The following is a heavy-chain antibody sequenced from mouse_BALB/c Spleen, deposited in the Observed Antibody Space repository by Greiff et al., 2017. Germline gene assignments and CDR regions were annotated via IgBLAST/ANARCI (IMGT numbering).Heavy chain of an antibody. CDR2: IYPGSGNT. V-gene: IGHV1-77*01. CDR1: GYTFTDYY. CDR3: ARSFYDYRAY. J-gene: IGHJ3*01. D-gene: IGHD2-4*01. Sequence: QVHVKQSGAELARPGASVKLSCKASGYTFTDYYINWVKQRTGQGLEWIGEIYPGSGNTYYNEKFKGKATLTADKSSSTAYMQLSSLTSEDSAVYFCARSFYDYRAYWGQGTLVTVSA.